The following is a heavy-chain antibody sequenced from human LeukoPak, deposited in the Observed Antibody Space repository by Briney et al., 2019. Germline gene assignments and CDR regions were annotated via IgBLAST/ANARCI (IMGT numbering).Heavy chain of an antibody. CDR3: ARGGALGNLAKFDY. CDR1: GFTVSSNY. J-gene: IGHJ4*02. Sequence: GGSLRLSCAASGFTVSSNYMSWVRQAPGKGLEWVSVIYSGGSTYYADSVKGRFTISRDNSKNTLYLQMNSLRAEDTAVYYCARGGALGNLAKFDYWGQGTLVTVSS. D-gene: IGHD3-16*01. V-gene: IGHV3-66*01. CDR2: IYSGGST.